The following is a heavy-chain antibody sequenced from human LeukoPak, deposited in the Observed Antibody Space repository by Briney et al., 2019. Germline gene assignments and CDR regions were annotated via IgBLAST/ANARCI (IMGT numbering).Heavy chain of an antibody. J-gene: IGHJ4*02. CDR1: GGTFSSYA. CDR3: ARGPRVAGIFEY. Sequence: SVKVSCKASGGTFSSYAISWVRQAPGQGLEWMGGIIPIFGTANYAQKFQGRVTITTDESTSTAYMELSSLRSEDTAVYYCARGPRVAGIFEYWGQGTLVTVSS. CDR2: IIPIFGTA. V-gene: IGHV1-69*05. D-gene: IGHD6-19*01.